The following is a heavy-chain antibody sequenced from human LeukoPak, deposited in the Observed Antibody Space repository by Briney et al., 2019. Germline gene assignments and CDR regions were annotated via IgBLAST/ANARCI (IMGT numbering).Heavy chain of an antibody. CDR2: IRYDGSNK. V-gene: IGHV3-30*02. CDR3: AKDYSSSTLSGLGLYFDY. Sequence: GGSLRLSCAASGFTFSSYGMHWVRQAPGKGLEWVAFIRYDGSNKYYADSVKGRFTISRDNSKNTLYLQMNSLRAEDRAVYYCAKDYSSSTLSGLGLYFDYWGQGTLVTVSS. CDR1: GFTFSSYG. D-gene: IGHD6-6*01. J-gene: IGHJ4*02.